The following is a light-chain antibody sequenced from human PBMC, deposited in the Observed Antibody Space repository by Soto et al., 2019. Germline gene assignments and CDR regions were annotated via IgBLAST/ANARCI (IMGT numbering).Light chain of an antibody. CDR1: QSVSSY. CDR2: DAS. J-gene: IGKJ1*01. CDR3: QQRSNWPPWT. V-gene: IGKV3-11*01. Sequence: EIVLTQSPATLSLSPGERATLSCRASQSVSSYLAWYQQKPGQAPRLLIDDASNRATGIPARFSGSGSGTDFTLTISSLEPEDFAVYYWQQRSNWPPWTFGQGTKVEIK.